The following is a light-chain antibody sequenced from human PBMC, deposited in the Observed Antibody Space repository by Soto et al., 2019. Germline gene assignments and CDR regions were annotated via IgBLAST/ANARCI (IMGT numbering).Light chain of an antibody. J-gene: IGKJ4*01. Sequence: EIVLTQSPGTLSLSPGERATLSCRASQGVSGSYLAWYQQKPGQPPRLLIYGASSRATGIPDRFSGSGYGTDFTLTITGLEPEDFAVYYCQHYRTSFGGGTKVEIK. CDR1: QGVSGSY. CDR3: QHYRTS. V-gene: IGKV3-20*01. CDR2: GAS.